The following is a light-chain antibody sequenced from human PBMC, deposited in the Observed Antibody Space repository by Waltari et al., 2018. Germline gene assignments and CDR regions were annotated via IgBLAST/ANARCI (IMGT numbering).Light chain of an antibody. CDR1: SSDIATYNY. CDR2: AVT. J-gene: IGLJ3*02. CDR3: TSYTSSITWV. V-gene: IGLV2-14*01. Sequence: QSALTQPASVSGSPGQSITISCTRTSSDIATYNYVSWYQQHPGKAPRLMIFAVTNRPSGVSNRFSGSKSGNTASLTISGLQPEDEGDYYCTSYTSSITWVFGGGTKLTVL.